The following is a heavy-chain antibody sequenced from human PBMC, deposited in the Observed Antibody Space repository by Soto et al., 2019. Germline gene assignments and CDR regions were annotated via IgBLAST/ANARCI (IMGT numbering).Heavy chain of an antibody. D-gene: IGHD6-13*01. CDR3: ARGYRSSSAALDY. CDR1: GFTFSSYA. J-gene: IGHJ4*02. CDR2: ISYDASNK. Sequence: QVQLVESGGGVVQPGRSLRLSCAASGFTFSSYAMHWVRQAPGKGLEWVAIISYDASNKYYADSVKGRFTISRDNSKNTLYLQMNSLRGEDTAVYYCARGYRSSSAALDYWGQGTLVTVST. V-gene: IGHV3-30-3*01.